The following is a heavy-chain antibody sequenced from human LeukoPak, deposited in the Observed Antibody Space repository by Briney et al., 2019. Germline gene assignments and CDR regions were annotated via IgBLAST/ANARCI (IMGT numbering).Heavy chain of an antibody. CDR3: AKVRSLGYCSSTSCLNWFDP. Sequence: PGGSLRLSCAASGFTFSSYAMSWVRQAPGKGLEWVSAISGSGGSTYYAGSVKGRFTISRDNSKNTLYLQMNSLRAEDTAVYYCAKVRSLGYCSSTSCLNWFDPWGQGTLVTVSS. D-gene: IGHD2-2*01. CDR1: GFTFSSYA. CDR2: ISGSGGST. J-gene: IGHJ5*02. V-gene: IGHV3-23*01.